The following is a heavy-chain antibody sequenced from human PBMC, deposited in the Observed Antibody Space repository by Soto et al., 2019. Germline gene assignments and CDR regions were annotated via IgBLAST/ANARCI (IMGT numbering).Heavy chain of an antibody. D-gene: IGHD3-16*01. CDR2: ISSSSSYI. CDR3: ARDLLTYYDYVY. V-gene: IGHV3-21*01. J-gene: IGHJ4*02. Sequence: EVQLVESGGGLVKPGGSLRLSCAASGFTFSSYSMNWVRQAPGKGLEWVSSISSSSSYIYYADSVKGRFTISRDNAKNSLYLQMNSLRAEDTAVYYCARDLLTYYDYVYWGQGTLVTVSS. CDR1: GFTFSSYS.